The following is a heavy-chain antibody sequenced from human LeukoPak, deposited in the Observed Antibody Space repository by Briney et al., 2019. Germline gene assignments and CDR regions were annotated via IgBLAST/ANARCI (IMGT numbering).Heavy chain of an antibody. J-gene: IGHJ3*02. CDR3: ARAVGLYNWNYVDAFDI. Sequence: ASVKVSCKASGYTFTSYYMHWVRQAPGQGLEWMGWINPNSGGTNYAQKFQGWVTMTGDTSINTAYMELSRLRSDDTAVYYCARAVGLYNWNYVDAFDIWGQGTMVTVSS. CDR2: INPNSGGT. D-gene: IGHD1-7*01. CDR1: GYTFTSYY. V-gene: IGHV1-2*04.